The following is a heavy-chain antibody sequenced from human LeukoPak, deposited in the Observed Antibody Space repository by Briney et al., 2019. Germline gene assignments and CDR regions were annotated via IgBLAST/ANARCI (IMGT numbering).Heavy chain of an antibody. Sequence: GGSLRLSCAASGFTFSSYSMNWVRQAPGKGLEWVSSIGSSSSYIYYADSVKGRFTISRDNAKNSLYLQMNSLRAEDTAVYYCARKRITMIVPDAFDIWGQGTMVTVSS. CDR3: ARKRITMIVPDAFDI. D-gene: IGHD3-22*01. CDR1: GFTFSSYS. J-gene: IGHJ3*02. CDR2: IGSSSSYI. V-gene: IGHV3-21*01.